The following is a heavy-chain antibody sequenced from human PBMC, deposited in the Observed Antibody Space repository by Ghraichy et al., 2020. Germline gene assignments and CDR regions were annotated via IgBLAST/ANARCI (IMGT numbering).Heavy chain of an antibody. D-gene: IGHD6-13*01. V-gene: IGHV4-59*01. J-gene: IGHJ4*02. CDR2: IYYSGST. CDR3: AREKRDMAAAPQYYFDY. CDR1: GGSISSYY. Sequence: SQTLSLTCTVSGGSISSYYWSWIRQPPGKGLEWIGYIYYSGSTNYNPSLKSRVTISVDTSKNQFSLKLSSVTAADTAVYYCAREKRDMAAAPQYYFDYWGQGTLVTVSS.